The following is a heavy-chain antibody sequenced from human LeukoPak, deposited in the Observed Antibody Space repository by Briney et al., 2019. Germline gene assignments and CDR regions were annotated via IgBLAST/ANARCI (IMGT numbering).Heavy chain of an antibody. J-gene: IGHJ4*02. Sequence: SETLSLTCTVSGGSVSSGSYYWSWIRQPPGKGPEWIGYIYYSGSTNYNPSLKSRVTISVDTSKNQFSLKLSSVTAADTAVYYCARAASWDYVYFDYWGQGTLVTVSS. CDR1: GGSVSSGSYY. D-gene: IGHD4-17*01. CDR2: IYYSGST. V-gene: IGHV4-61*01. CDR3: ARAASWDYVYFDY.